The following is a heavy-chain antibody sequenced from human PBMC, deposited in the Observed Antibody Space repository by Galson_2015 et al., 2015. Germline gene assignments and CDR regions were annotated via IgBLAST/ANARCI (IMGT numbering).Heavy chain of an antibody. Sequence: SLRLSCAASGFTFSNAWMSWVRQAPGKGLEWVGRIKSKTDGGTTDYAAPVKGRFTISRDDSKNTLYLQMNSLKTEDTAVYYCTTDRRRSIYGDYPPFDSWGQGTLVTVSS. CDR2: IKSKTDGGTT. CDR3: TTDRRRSIYGDYPPFDS. D-gene: IGHD4-17*01. CDR1: GFTFSNAW. V-gene: IGHV3-15*01. J-gene: IGHJ4*02.